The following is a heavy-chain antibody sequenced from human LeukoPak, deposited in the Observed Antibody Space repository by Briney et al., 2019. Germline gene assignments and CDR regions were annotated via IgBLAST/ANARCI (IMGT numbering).Heavy chain of an antibody. V-gene: IGHV1-2*02. D-gene: IGHD3-9*01. CDR1: GYTFTSYD. CDR2: INPNSGGT. Sequence: ASVQVSCKASGYTFTSYDITWVRQATGQGLEWMGWINPNSGGTNYAQKFQGRVTMTRDTSISTAYMELSRLRSDDTAVYYCARGGYFDPPDIWGQGTMVTVSS. J-gene: IGHJ3*02. CDR3: ARGGYFDPPDI.